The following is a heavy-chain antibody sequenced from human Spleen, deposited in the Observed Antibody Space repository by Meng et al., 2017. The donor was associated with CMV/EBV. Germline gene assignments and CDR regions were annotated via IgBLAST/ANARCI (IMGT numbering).Heavy chain of an antibody. V-gene: IGHV3-7*01. Sequence: GGSLRLSCAASGFTFGSYWMSWVRQASGKGLEWVANIKEDGSEKYYVDSVKGRFTISRDNAKKSLYLQMDSLRVEDTAVYYCGRDHCSTTTCFDFWGQGTLVTVSS. D-gene: IGHD1-1*01. J-gene: IGHJ4*02. CDR2: IKEDGSEK. CDR3: GRDHCSTTTCFDF. CDR1: GFTFGSYW.